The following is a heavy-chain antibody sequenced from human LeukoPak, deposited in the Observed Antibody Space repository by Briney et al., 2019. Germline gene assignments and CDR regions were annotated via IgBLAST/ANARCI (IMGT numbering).Heavy chain of an antibody. D-gene: IGHD3-3*01. CDR2: IHHSGST. CDR3: ARIFGGCD. Sequence: PSETLSLTCAVSGGSVSSTNWWSWVRQPPGEGLEWIAEIHHSGSTNYNPSLKSRVTISVDKSENQFSLKLSSVTAADTAVYYCARIFGGCDWGQGTPVTVSS. J-gene: IGHJ4*02. CDR1: GGSVSSTNW. V-gene: IGHV4-4*02.